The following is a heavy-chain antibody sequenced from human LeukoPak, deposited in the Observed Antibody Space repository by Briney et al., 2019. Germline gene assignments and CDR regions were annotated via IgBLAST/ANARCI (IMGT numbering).Heavy chain of an antibody. D-gene: IGHD3-10*01. CDR2: IRSKSNTYAT. Sequence: GGSLRLSCAASGFTFSGSAMHWVRQASGKGLEWVGRIRSKSNTYATAYVASVKGRFTISRDDSKNTAYLQMNSLKTEDTAVYYCTRTSFGWGAFDIWGQGTVVTVSS. CDR3: TRTSFGWGAFDI. V-gene: IGHV3-73*01. J-gene: IGHJ3*02. CDR1: GFTFSGSA.